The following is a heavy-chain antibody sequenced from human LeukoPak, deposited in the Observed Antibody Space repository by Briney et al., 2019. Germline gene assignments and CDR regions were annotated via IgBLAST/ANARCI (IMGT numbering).Heavy chain of an antibody. CDR3: ARLAFTMIVVGFDY. V-gene: IGHV4-31*03. CDR2: IYYSGST. J-gene: IGHJ4*02. Sequence: SETLSLTCTVSGGSISSGGYYWSWIRQHPGTGLEWIGYIYYSGSTYYNPSLKSRVTISVDTSKNQFSLKLSSVTAADTAVYYCARLAFTMIVVGFDYWGQGTLVTVSS. D-gene: IGHD3-22*01. CDR1: GGSISSGGYY.